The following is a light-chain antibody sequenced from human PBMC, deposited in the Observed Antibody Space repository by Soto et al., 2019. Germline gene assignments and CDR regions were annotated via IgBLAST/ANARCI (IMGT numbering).Light chain of an antibody. CDR1: QSISNTY. CDR3: HQGYDLALS. Sequence: EIVMTQSPGTLSLSPGGRATLSCRTSQSISNTYVSWYQQKLGQAPRLLIYGASTRATGIPARFSGCGSGIDFPLSISSLQPEDYAVYYCHQGYDLALSCGGGTRVVVK. J-gene: IGKJ4*01. CDR2: GAS. V-gene: IGKV3D-7*01.